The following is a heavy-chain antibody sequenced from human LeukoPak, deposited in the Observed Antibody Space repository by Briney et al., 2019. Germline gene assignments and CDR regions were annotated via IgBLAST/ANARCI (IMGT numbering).Heavy chain of an antibody. CDR3: ARELYDFWSVYWHNWFDP. V-gene: IGHV4-61*02. D-gene: IGHD3-3*01. CDR1: VGPISSGSYY. Sequence: PSETLSLTCTVSVGPISSGSYYRSWIRQPAGKGLEWIVRIYTNGSTNYHPSLKNRHTHSEDPSKNQSALKLSSGPAAVSAVYYCARELYDFWSVYWHNWFDPWGQGTLVTVSS. J-gene: IGHJ5*02. CDR2: IYTNGST.